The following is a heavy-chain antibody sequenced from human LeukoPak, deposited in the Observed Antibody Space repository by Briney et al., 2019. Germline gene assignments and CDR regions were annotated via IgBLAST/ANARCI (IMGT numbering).Heavy chain of an antibody. V-gene: IGHV3-30-3*01. D-gene: IGHD3-10*01. CDR2: ISSDGNNK. J-gene: IGHJ4*02. CDR3: ARDRYYGSGRYNYFDY. Sequence: PGGSLRLSCAASGFTFSTYTIHWVRQAPGKRLEWVAVISSDGNNKDYADSVKGRFTVSRDNSKNTLHLQMNSLRAEDTAVYYCARDRYYGSGRYNYFDYWGQGTLVTVSS. CDR1: GFTFSTYT.